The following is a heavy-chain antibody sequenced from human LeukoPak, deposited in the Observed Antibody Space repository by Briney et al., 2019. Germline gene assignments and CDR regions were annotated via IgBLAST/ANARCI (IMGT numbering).Heavy chain of an antibody. D-gene: IGHD2-2*01. CDR1: GDSVSSNSAA. CDR3: ARDWGYCSSTSCYPYNWFDP. V-gene: IGHV6-1*01. CDR2: TYYRSKWYN. J-gene: IGHJ5*02. Sequence: SQTLSLTCAISGDSVSSNSAAWNWIRQSPSRGLEWLGRTYYRSKWYNDCAVSVKSRITINPDTSKNQFSLQLNSVTPEDTAVYYCARDWGYCSSTSCYPYNWFDPWGQGTLVTVSS.